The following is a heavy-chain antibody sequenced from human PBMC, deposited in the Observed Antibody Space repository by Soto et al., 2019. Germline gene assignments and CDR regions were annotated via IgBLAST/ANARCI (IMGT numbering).Heavy chain of an antibody. CDR3: ATGVYHLDH. J-gene: IGHJ4*02. CDR2: IKEDGSGK. CDR1: GFTFSTYW. D-gene: IGHD6-13*01. Sequence: GGSLGLSCAASGFTFSTYWMTWVRQAPGKGLEWVANIKEDGSGKYHVDSVKGRFTISRDNAKNSLYLQMNSLRAEDTAVYYCATGVYHLDHWGQGTLVTVSS. V-gene: IGHV3-7*05.